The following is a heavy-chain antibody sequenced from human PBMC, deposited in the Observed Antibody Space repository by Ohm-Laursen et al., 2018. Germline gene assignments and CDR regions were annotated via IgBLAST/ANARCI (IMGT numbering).Heavy chain of an antibody. V-gene: IGHV4-59*01. CDR2: IYYSGST. D-gene: IGHD3-16*02. CDR3: ARVSDDYVWGSYRYYYFDY. J-gene: IGHJ4*02. Sequence: GTLSLTCTVSGGSISSYYWSWIRQPPGKGLEWIGYIYYSGSTNYNPSLKSRVTISVDTSKNQFSLKLSSVTAADTAVYYCARVSDDYVWGSYRYYYFDYWGQGTLVTVSS. CDR1: GGSISSYY.